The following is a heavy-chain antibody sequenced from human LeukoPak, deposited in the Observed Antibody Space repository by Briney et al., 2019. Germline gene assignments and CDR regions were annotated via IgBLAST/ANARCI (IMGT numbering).Heavy chain of an antibody. J-gene: IGHJ3*02. CDR1: GGTFSSYT. V-gene: IGHV1-69*02. D-gene: IGHD4-23*01. CDR3: ARGYVGGNSRDAFDI. Sequence: ASVKVSCKASGGTFSSYTISWVRQAPGQGLGWMGRIIPILGIANYAQKFQGRVTITADKSTSTAYMELSSLRSEDTAVYYCARGYVGGNSRDAFDIWGQGTMVTVSS. CDR2: IIPILGIA.